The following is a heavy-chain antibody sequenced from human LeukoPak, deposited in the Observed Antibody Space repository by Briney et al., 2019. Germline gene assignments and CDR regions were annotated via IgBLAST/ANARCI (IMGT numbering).Heavy chain of an antibody. J-gene: IGHJ3*02. CDR3: ARLPARHDAFDI. V-gene: IGHV4-59*08. Sequence: SETLSLTCTVSGGSISSDYWSWIRQPPGKGLEWLGYIYYSGSTNYNPSLKSRVTISVDTSKNQFSLKLSSVTAADTAVYYCARLPARHDAFDIWGQGTMVTVSS. CDR1: GGSISSDY. CDR2: IYYSGST.